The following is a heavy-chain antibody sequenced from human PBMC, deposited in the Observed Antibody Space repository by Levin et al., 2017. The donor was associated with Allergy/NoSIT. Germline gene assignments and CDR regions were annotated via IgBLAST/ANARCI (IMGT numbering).Heavy chain of an antibody. CDR1: TGSISNNNYY. Sequence: SETLSLTCTVSTGSISNNNYYWGWIRQPPGKGLEWIANIYYNGIINYNPSLKSRVTILMDTSNDQFSLKLSSVTAADTAVYYCARATIDWSFELWGRGTLVTVSS. CDR3: ARATIDWSFEL. V-gene: IGHV4-39*07. CDR2: IYYNGII. J-gene: IGHJ2*01.